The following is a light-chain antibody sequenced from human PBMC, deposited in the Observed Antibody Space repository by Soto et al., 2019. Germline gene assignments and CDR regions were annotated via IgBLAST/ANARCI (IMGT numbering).Light chain of an antibody. CDR3: QSYDSGLSGSRV. CDR2: TTN. V-gene: IGLV1-44*01. J-gene: IGLJ1*01. Sequence: QSALTQPPSASGTPGQRATISCCGSNSNIGSDIVNCYQLLPGAAPEVLINTTNQRPSGVPERFSGSKSGTSASLAITGLQAEDEADYYCQSYDSGLSGSRVFGTGTKVTVL. CDR1: NSNIGSDI.